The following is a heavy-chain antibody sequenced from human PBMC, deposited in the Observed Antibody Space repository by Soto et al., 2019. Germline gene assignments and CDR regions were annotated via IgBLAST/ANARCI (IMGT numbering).Heavy chain of an antibody. CDR2: IYHSGST. Sequence: SETLSLTCAVSGGSISSSNWWSWVRQPPGKELEWIGEIYHSGSTNYNPSLKSRVTISVDKSKNQFSLKLSSVTAADTAVYYCARAGAARWYFDYWGQGTLVTVSS. CDR1: GGSISSSNW. V-gene: IGHV4-4*02. J-gene: IGHJ4*02. CDR3: ARAGAARWYFDY. D-gene: IGHD6-6*01.